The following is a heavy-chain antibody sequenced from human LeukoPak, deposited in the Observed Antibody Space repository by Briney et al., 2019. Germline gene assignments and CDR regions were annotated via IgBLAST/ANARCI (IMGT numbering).Heavy chain of an antibody. Sequence: GGSLRLSCAASGFTFSSYWMHWVRQAPGKGLVWVSRINTDGSSTYYADSVKGRFTISRDNSKNTLYLQMNSLRAEDTAVYYCARGRDISYDSNTPWPIAFDIWGQGTMVTVSS. J-gene: IGHJ3*02. V-gene: IGHV3-74*01. CDR3: ARGRDISYDSNTPWPIAFDI. CDR2: INTDGSST. D-gene: IGHD1-1*01. CDR1: GFTFSSYW.